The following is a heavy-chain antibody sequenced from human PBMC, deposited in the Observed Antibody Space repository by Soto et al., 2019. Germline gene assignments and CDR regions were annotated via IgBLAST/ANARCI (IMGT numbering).Heavy chain of an antibody. CDR2: IYPGDSDT. CDR3: ARRIHDYGDPYYFDY. J-gene: IGHJ4*02. Sequence: PGESLKISCKGSGYSFTSYWIGWVRQMPGKGLEWMGIIYPGDSDTRYSPSFQGQVTISADKPISTAYLQWSSLKASDTAMYYCARRIHDYGDPYYFDYWGQGTLVTVSS. V-gene: IGHV5-51*01. D-gene: IGHD4-17*01. CDR1: GYSFTSYW.